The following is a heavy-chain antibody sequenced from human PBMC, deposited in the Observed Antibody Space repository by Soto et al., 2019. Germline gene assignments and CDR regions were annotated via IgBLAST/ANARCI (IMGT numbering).Heavy chain of an antibody. D-gene: IGHD2-2*01. V-gene: IGHV4-31*03. CDR3: ARGTGSTSDNWFDP. CDR1: GGSISSGGYY. Sequence: SETLSLTCTVSGGSISSGGYYRSWIRQHPGKGLEWIGYIYYSGSTYYNPSLKSRVTISVDTSKNQFSLKLSSVTAADTAVYYCARGTGSTSDNWFDPWGQGTLVTVSP. J-gene: IGHJ5*02. CDR2: IYYSGST.